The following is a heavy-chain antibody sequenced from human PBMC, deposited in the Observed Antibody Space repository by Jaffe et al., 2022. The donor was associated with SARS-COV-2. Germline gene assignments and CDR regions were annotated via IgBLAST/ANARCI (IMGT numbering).Heavy chain of an antibody. D-gene: IGHD3-10*01. CDR3: ATRVGPGSLVPGSCDQ. V-gene: IGHV3-30*03. J-gene: IGHJ4*02. CDR1: GFVFKTYV. CDR2: ISLDGNTA. Sequence: QVQMVESGGGVVQPGESLRISCAVSGFVFKTYVMHWVRQAPGKGLEWVAAISLDGNTAYYGDSVKGRFTISRDNSRDVLYLQLHNVRPEDTAVYYCATRVGPGSLVPGSCDQWGQGTLVTVSS.